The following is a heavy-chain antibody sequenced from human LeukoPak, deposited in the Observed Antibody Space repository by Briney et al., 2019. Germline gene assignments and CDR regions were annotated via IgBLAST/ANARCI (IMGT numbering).Heavy chain of an antibody. CDR1: GLTVSSNC. CDR2: IYSGGST. D-gene: IGHD3-22*01. CDR3: ARRAGDYSHPYDY. J-gene: IGHJ4*02. Sequence: GGSLRLSCAASGLTVSSNCMSWVRQAPGKGLEGVSLIYSGGSTYYTDSVKGRCTISRDNSKNTLYLQMNRLRAEDTAVYYCARRAGDYSHPYDYWGQGILVTVSS. V-gene: IGHV3-53*01.